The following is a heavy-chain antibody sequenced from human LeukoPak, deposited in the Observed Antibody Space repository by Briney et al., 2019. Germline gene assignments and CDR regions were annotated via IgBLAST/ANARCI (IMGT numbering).Heavy chain of an antibody. CDR3: ARQIRDGYITH. CDR2: IYYSGST. D-gene: IGHD5-24*01. CDR1: GGSISSYY. Sequence: SETLSLTCTVSGGSISSYYWSWIRQPPGKGLEWIGYIYYSGSTNYNPSLKSRVTISVDTSKNQFSLKLSSVTAAGTAVYYCARQIRDGYITHWGQGTLVTVSS. J-gene: IGHJ4*02. V-gene: IGHV4-59*08.